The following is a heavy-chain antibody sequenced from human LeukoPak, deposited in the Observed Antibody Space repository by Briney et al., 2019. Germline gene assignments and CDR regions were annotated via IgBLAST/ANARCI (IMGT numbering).Heavy chain of an antibody. CDR1: GFSPTRYS. CDR3: AKEWLTMIVVDHDDAFDI. Sequence: GRSLRLSCAPSGFSPTRYSMNWVRQSPGKGLEWVSSISSSSSYIYYADSVKGRFTISRDNSKNTLYLQMNSLRAEDTAVYYCAKEWLTMIVVDHDDAFDIWGQGTMVTVSS. J-gene: IGHJ3*02. V-gene: IGHV3-21*01. D-gene: IGHD3-22*01. CDR2: ISSSSSYI.